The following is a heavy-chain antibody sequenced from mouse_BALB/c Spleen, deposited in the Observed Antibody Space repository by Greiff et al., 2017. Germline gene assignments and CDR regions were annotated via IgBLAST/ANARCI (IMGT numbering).Heavy chain of an antibody. V-gene: IGHV5-6-4*01. CDR3: TREEIDY. Sequence: DVHLVESGGGLVKPGGSLKLSCAASGFTFSSYTMSWVRQTPEKRLEWVATISSGGSYTYYPDSVKGRFTISRDNAKNTLYLQMSSLKSEDTAMYYCTREEIDYWGQGTSVTVSS. J-gene: IGHJ4*01. CDR2: ISSGGSYT. CDR1: GFTFSSYT.